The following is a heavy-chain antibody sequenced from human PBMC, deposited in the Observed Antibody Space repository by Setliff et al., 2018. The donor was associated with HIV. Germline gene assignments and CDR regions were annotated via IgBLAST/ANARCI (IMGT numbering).Heavy chain of an antibody. V-gene: IGHV1-18*01. D-gene: IGHD2-15*01. CDR2: MSVYNGNT. CDR3: TRDWWAYGLMGS. Sequence: ASVKVSCKASGYTFINYGITWVRQAPGQELEWVAWMSVYNGNTKNAARLQGRVSLSTETSTNTAYMELKSLTAADTAIYYCTRDWWAYGLMGSWGQGMLVTVSS. J-gene: IGHJ5*02. CDR1: GYTFINYG.